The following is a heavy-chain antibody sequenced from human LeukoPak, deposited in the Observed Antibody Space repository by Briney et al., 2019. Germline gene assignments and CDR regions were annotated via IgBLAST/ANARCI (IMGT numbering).Heavy chain of an antibody. V-gene: IGHV4-61*01. D-gene: IGHD3-22*01. CDR2: IYYSGST. CDR3: ATSLDSSGYWDAFDI. CDR1: GGSISSSSYY. J-gene: IGHJ3*02. Sequence: PSETLSLTCTVSGGSISSSSYYWSWSRQPPGKGLEWIGYIYYSGSTNYNPSLKSRVTISVDTSKNQFSLKLSSVTAADTAVYYCATSLDSSGYWDAFDIWGQGTMVTVSS.